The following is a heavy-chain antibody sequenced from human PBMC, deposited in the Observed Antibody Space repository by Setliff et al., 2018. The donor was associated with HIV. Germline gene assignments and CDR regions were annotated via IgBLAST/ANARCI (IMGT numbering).Heavy chain of an antibody. D-gene: IGHD3-22*01. CDR3: ARVYYYDSSGYSEPYYMDV. J-gene: IGHJ6*03. CDR2: IYYSGST. Sequence: PSETLSLTCTVSGGSINSSSYYWGWIRQPPGKGLEWIGYIYYSGSTNYNPSLKSRVTISVDTSKNQFSLKLSSVTAADTAVYYCARVYYYDSSGYSEPYYMDVWGKGTTVTVS. V-gene: IGHV4-61*05. CDR1: GGSINSSSYY.